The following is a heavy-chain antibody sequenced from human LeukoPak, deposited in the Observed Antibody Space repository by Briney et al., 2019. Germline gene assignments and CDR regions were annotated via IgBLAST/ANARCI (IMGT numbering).Heavy chain of an antibody. CDR1: GDSISSSSSY. CDR3: ARGLDVVSPTNDAFDI. D-gene: IGHD2-2*01. Sequence: KASETLSLTCTVSGDSISSSSSYWGWIRQPPGKGLEWIGSIYYSGSTYYNTSLKSRVTISVDTSKNQFSLKLNSVTAADTAVYYCARGLDVVSPTNDAFDIWGQGTVVTVSS. V-gene: IGHV4-39*01. J-gene: IGHJ3*02. CDR2: IYYSGST.